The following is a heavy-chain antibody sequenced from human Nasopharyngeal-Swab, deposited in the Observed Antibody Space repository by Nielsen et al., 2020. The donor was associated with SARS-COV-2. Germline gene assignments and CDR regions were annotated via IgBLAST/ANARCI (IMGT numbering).Heavy chain of an antibody. V-gene: IGHV3-21*01. Sequence: GGSLRLSCAASGFTFSSYSMNWVRQAPGKGLEWVSSISSSSSYIYYADSVKGRFTISRDNAKNSLYLQMNSLRAEDTAVYYCATWDDFWSGYYGDYYYYGMDVWGQGTLVTVSS. CDR1: GFTFSSYS. D-gene: IGHD3-3*01. J-gene: IGHJ6*02. CDR2: ISSSSSYI. CDR3: ATWDDFWSGYYGDYYYYGMDV.